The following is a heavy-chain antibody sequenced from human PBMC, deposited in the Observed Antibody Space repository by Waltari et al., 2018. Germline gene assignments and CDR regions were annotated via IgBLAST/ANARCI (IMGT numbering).Heavy chain of an antibody. Sequence: EVQLLESGGGLIQPGASLRPSCAPSGFVFSPTAMSWARQSPGKGLEWVSGIGSGGETNYTDSVKGRFTISRDNSKSSLYLQMNSLRAEDTAVYYCAKDLYWWTAADYWGQGILVTVSS. J-gene: IGHJ4*02. D-gene: IGHD6-13*01. CDR2: IGSGGET. CDR3: AKDLYWWTAADY. CDR1: GFVFSPTA. V-gene: IGHV3-23*01.